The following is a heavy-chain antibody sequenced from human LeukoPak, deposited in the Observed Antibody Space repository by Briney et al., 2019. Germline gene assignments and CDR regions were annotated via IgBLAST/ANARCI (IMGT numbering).Heavy chain of an antibody. J-gene: IGHJ4*02. CDR3: ARRTFRCLGDGYNDY. D-gene: IGHD5-24*01. V-gene: IGHV4-34*01. Sequence: SSETLSLTCAVYGGSFSGYYWSWIRQPPGKGLEWIGEINHSGSTNYNPSLKSRVTISVDTSKNQFSLKLSSVTAADTAVYYCARRTFRCLGDGYNDYWGQGTLVTVSS. CDR2: INHSGST. CDR1: GGSFSGYY.